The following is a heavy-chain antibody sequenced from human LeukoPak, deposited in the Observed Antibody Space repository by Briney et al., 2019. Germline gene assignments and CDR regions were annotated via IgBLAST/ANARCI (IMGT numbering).Heavy chain of an antibody. V-gene: IGHV3-30*02. CDR1: GFTFRSHG. D-gene: IGHD6-13*01. J-gene: IGHJ4*02. CDR2: IRYDGSNK. CDR3: AKDLGIAAAGKVQD. Sequence: GGSLRLSCAASGFTFRSHGMHWVRQAPGKGLEWVAFIRYDGSNKYYADSVKGRFTISRDNSKNTLYLQMNSLRAEDTAVYYCAKDLGIAAAGKVQDWGQGTLVTVSS.